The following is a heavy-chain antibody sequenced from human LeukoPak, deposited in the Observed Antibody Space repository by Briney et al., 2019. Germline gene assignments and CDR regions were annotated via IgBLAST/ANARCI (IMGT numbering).Heavy chain of an antibody. CDR2: INHSGST. Sequence: PSETLSLTCAVYGGSFSGYYWSWIRRPPGKGLEWIGEINHSGSTNYNPSLKSRVTISVDTSKNQFSLKLSSVTAADTAVYYCARGLFDYWGQGTLVTVSS. CDR3: ARGLFDY. V-gene: IGHV4-34*01. CDR1: GGSFSGYY. J-gene: IGHJ4*02.